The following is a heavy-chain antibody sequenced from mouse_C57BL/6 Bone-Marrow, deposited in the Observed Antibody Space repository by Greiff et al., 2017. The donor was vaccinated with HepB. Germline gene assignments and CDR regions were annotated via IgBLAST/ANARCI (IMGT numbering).Heavy chain of an antibody. CDR1: GYTFTSYW. V-gene: IGHV1-69*01. Sequence: VQLQQPGAELVMPGASVKLSCKASGYTFTSYWMHWVKQRPGQGLEWIGEIDPSDSYTNYNQKFKGKSTLTVDKSSSTAYMQLSSLTSEDSAVYYCARRLLRYPWFAYWGQGTLVTVSA. CDR2: IDPSDSYT. J-gene: IGHJ3*01. D-gene: IGHD1-1*01. CDR3: ARRLLRYPWFAY.